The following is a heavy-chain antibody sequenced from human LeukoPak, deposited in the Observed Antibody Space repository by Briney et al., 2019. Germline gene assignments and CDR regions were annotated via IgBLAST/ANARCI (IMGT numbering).Heavy chain of an antibody. CDR2: ISYDGTYK. D-gene: IGHD7-27*01. Sequence: GGSLRLSCAASGFTFSSYALHWVRQAPGKRLEWVAIISYDGTYKYYADSVRGRFTISRDNSKNTLYLQMNSLRPEDTAVYYCARDYDRTGGSIIDYWGQGTLVTVSS. J-gene: IGHJ4*02. CDR1: GFTFSSYA. CDR3: ARDYDRTGGSIIDY. V-gene: IGHV3-30*04.